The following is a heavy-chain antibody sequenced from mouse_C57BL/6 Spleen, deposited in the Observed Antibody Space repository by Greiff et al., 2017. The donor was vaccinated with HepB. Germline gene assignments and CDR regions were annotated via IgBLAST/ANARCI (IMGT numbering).Heavy chain of an antibody. Sequence: EVKLLESGPGLVKPSQSLSLTCSVTGYSITSGYYWNWIRQFPGNKLEWMGYISYDGSNNYNPSLKNRISITRDTSKNQFFLKLNSVTTEDTATYYCARDRDSNYGYYAMDYWGQGTSVTVSS. J-gene: IGHJ4*01. CDR2: ISYDGSN. CDR3: ARDRDSNYGYYAMDY. V-gene: IGHV3-6*01. CDR1: GYSITSGYY. D-gene: IGHD2-5*01.